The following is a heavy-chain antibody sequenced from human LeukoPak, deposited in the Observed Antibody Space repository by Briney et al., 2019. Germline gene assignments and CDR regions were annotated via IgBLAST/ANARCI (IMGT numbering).Heavy chain of an antibody. V-gene: IGHV3-7*03. CDR3: ARSVGVGLYGMDV. J-gene: IGHJ6*04. Sequence: GGSLRLSCAASGFTFSSYWMSWVRQAPGKGLEWVANIKQDGSEKYYVDSVKGRFTISRDNAKNSLYLQMNSLRAEDTAVHYCARSVGVGLYGMDVWGKGTTVTVSS. D-gene: IGHD3-3*01. CDR1: GFTFSSYW. CDR2: IKQDGSEK.